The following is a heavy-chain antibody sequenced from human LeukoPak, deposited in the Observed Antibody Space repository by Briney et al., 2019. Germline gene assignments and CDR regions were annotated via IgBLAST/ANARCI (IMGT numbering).Heavy chain of an antibody. CDR1: GGTFSSYA. D-gene: IGHD1-14*01. J-gene: IGHJ4*02. CDR3: AGSYNTYYAQDY. Sequence: SVKVSCKASGGTFSSYAISWVGQAPGQGPEWIGGIIPISGTAKYAQNLQGRVTISADMSTGTPYLKLSSLSSTATAVYSCAGSYNTYYAQDYWGQGALVPVSS. V-gene: IGHV1-69*06. CDR2: IIPISGTA.